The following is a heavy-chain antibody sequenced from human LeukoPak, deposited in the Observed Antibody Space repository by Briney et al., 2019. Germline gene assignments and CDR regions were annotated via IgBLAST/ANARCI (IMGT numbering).Heavy chain of an antibody. Sequence: PGGSLRLSCAASGFTFGSYALSWVRQAPGKGLEWVSIISSTGGTIFYGDSVKGRFTISRDNSRNTVYLQMNSLSAEDTAIYYCAKALVRGSPYFDYWGQGILVTVSS. CDR3: AKALVRGSPYFDY. D-gene: IGHD3-10*01. V-gene: IGHV3-23*01. CDR2: ISSTGGTI. CDR1: GFTFGSYA. J-gene: IGHJ4*02.